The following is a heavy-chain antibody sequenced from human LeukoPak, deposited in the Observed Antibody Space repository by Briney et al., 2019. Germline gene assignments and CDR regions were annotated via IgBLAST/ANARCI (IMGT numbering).Heavy chain of an antibody. Sequence: GESLKISCKGSGYSFTSYWIGWVRQMPGKGLEWMGIIYPGDSDTRYSPSFQGQVTISADKSISTAYLQWSSLKASDTAMYYCARQNGDGYSLPDGYAFDIWGQGTMVTVSS. J-gene: IGHJ3*02. D-gene: IGHD5-24*01. CDR3: ARQNGDGYSLPDGYAFDI. V-gene: IGHV5-51*01. CDR1: GYSFTSYW. CDR2: IYPGDSDT.